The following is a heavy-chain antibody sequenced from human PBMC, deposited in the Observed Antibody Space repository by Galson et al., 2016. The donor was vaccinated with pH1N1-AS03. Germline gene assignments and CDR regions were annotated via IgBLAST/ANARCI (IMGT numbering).Heavy chain of an antibody. D-gene: IGHD2-8*02. CDR3: ATPIFHFDYCTGYPPFDY. Sequence: SVKVSCKVSGGTFTSYAVNWVRQAPGQGLEWMGGIIAVSGATNYAQKFQGRISITADESTGTAYMDVSSLRSEDTAVYYCATPIFHFDYCTGYPPFDYWGQGTLVTVSS. CDR1: GGTFTSYA. CDR2: IIAVSGAT. V-gene: IGHV1-69*13. J-gene: IGHJ4*02.